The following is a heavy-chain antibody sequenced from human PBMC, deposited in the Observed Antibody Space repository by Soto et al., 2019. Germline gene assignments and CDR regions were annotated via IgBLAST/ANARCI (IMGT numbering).Heavy chain of an antibody. Sequence: QVQLVQSGAEVKKPGASVRVSCKASGYSFTTYGVTWVRQAPGQGLEWMGWISTYNGDTRVAQQHQGRVTLTTDTSTNAAHMELRSLRSDDTAIYYCARTEGRSTGGDYWGQGTLVTVSS. D-gene: IGHD2-8*02. CDR3: ARTEGRSTGGDY. V-gene: IGHV1-18*01. CDR2: ISTYNGDT. CDR1: GYSFTTYG. J-gene: IGHJ4*02.